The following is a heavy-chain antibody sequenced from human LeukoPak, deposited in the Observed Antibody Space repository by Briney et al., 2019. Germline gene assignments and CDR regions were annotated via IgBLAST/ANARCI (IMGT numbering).Heavy chain of an antibody. CDR3: ARGDCSSTSCQDYYYGMDV. Sequence: GGSLRLSCAASGFTFSDYNMNWVRQAPGKGLEWVSSITSSGSHIYYADSVRGRFTISRDNAKNSLYLQMNSLRAEDTAVYYCARGDCSSTSCQDYYYGMDVWGKGTTVTVSS. CDR2: ITSSGSHI. J-gene: IGHJ6*04. V-gene: IGHV3-21*01. D-gene: IGHD2-2*01. CDR1: GFTFSDYN.